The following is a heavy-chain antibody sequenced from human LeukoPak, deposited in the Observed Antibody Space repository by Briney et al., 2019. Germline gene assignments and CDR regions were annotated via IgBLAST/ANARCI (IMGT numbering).Heavy chain of an antibody. J-gene: IGHJ4*02. D-gene: IGHD2-15*01. CDR1: GGSFSGYY. CDR2: INHSGST. V-gene: IGHV4-34*01. CDR3: ARGGGKKGGY. Sequence: SETLSLTCAVYGGSFSGYYWSWIRQPPGKGLEWIGEINHSGSTNYNPSLKSRVTISVDTSKNQFSLKLSSVTAADTAVYYCARGGGKKGGYWGQGTLVTVSS.